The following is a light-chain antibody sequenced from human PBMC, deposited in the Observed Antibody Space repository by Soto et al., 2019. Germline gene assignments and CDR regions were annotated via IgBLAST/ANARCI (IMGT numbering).Light chain of an antibody. CDR1: QSISSW. Sequence: DIQMTQSPSSLSASVGDRVTITCRASQSISSWLAWYQQKPGKAPKVLIYDASSLESGVPSRFSGSGAGTEFTLTISSLQPGDFATYYCQEYNSLTFGQGTKVDNK. V-gene: IGKV1-5*01. CDR3: QEYNSLT. J-gene: IGKJ1*01. CDR2: DAS.